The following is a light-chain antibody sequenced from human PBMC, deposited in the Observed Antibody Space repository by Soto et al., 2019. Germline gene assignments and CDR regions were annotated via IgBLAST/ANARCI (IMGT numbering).Light chain of an antibody. CDR2: NND. V-gene: IGLV1-44*01. Sequence: QSALTQPPSASGTPGQRVTISCSGGTSNIGINSVNWYQQQFPVAAPKLLIYNNDQRPSGVPDRFSGSRSGTSASLAITGLQSEDEADYYCASWDDSLNTLVFGGGTKVTVL. CDR1: TSNIGINS. CDR3: ASWDDSLNTLV. J-gene: IGLJ2*01.